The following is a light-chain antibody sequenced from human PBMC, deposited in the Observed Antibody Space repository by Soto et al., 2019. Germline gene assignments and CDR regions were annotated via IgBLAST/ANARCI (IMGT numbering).Light chain of an antibody. CDR1: SRDIGAYNY. CDR3: QSYDTFLSAVV. V-gene: IGLV2-14*01. J-gene: IGLJ2*01. CDR2: EVN. Sequence: QSALTQPASVSGSPGQSITISCTGTSRDIGAYNYVSWYQQHPGKAPKLIIYEVNIRPSGISNRFSGSKSGNTASLTISGLQAEDEADYYCQSYDTFLSAVVFGGGTKVTVL.